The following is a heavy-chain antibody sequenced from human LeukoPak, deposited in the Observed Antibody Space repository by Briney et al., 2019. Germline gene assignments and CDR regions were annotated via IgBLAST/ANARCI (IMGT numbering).Heavy chain of an antibody. CDR1: GGSISSGSYY. Sequence: SQTLSLTCTVSGGSISSGSYYWGWIWQPAGKGLEWIGRIYTSGSTNYNPSLKSRVTISLETSKNQLSLMLTSVTAADTAMYYCARGSTDVYWYLDVWGRGTLVTVSS. V-gene: IGHV4-61*02. CDR2: IYTSGST. D-gene: IGHD1-26*01. J-gene: IGHJ2*01. CDR3: ARGSTDVYWYLDV.